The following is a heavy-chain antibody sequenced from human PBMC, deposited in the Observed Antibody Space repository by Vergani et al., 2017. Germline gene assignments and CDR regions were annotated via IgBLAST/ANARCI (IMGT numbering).Heavy chain of an antibody. D-gene: IGHD3-22*01. J-gene: IGHJ4*02. CDR2: IHPADSDT. V-gene: IGHV5-51*01. Sequence: EVQLVQSGAEVKNPGESLKISCQISGYSITNYWIGWVRQMPGKGLEWMGIIHPADSDTRYSPSFQGQVTISVDKSISTAYLQRSSLRASDSAMYYCARLYGRDSSGSKYFDYWGQGTLVTVSS. CDR1: GYSITNYW. CDR3: ARLYGRDSSGSKYFDY.